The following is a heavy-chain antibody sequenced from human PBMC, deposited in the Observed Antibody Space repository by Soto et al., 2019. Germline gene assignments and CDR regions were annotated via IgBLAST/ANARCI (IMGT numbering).Heavy chain of an antibody. Sequence: PGGSLRLSCSASGFAFRDSTMHWVRQAPGRGLEQLGTNTYTGDTPYCADSVKGRFTISRDNSQSTLYLQMSSLRPEDTGVYFCVKDYSRGRFPDHWGQGNLVTVSS. D-gene: IGHD3-22*01. V-gene: IGHV3-64D*06. J-gene: IGHJ4*02. CDR3: VKDYSRGRFPDH. CDR2: NTYTGDTP. CDR1: GFAFRDST.